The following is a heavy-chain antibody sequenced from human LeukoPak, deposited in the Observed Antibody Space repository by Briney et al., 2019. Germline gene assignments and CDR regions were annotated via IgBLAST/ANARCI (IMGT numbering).Heavy chain of an antibody. CDR2: IIPIFGTA. V-gene: IGHV1-69*13. CDR3: ARELYDFWSGNYGGMDV. D-gene: IGHD3-3*01. J-gene: IGHJ6*02. CDR1: GYTFTGYY. Sequence: SVKVSCKASGYTFTGYYMHWVRQAPGQGLEWMGGIIPIFGTANYAQKFQGRVTITADESTSTAYMELSSLRSEDTAVYYCARELYDFWSGNYGGMDVWGQGTTVTVSS.